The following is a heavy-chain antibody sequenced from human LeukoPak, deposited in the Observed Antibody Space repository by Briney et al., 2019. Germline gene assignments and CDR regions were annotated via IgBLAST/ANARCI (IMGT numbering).Heavy chain of an antibody. D-gene: IGHD6-19*01. CDR2: IYNSGST. V-gene: IGHV4-59*01. CDR1: GGSINNYY. J-gene: IGHJ6*02. CDR3: ARQREWLAPYGMDV. Sequence: SETLSLTCTVSGGSINNYYWNWIRQPPGKGLEWIGYIYNSGSTNYNPSLKSRVTISVDTSKNQFSLKLTSVTAADTAVYYCARQREWLAPYGMDVWGQGTTVTVSS.